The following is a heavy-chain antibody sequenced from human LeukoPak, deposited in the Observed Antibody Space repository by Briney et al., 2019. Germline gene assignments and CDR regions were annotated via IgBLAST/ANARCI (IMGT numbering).Heavy chain of an antibody. Sequence: SGGSLRLSCAASGFTFSSYEMNWVRQAPGKGLEWVSYISSSGSTIYYADSVKGRFTISRDNAKNSLYLQMNSLRAEDTAVYYCARHSGYYKSDDYWGQGTLVTVSP. CDR1: GFTFSSYE. J-gene: IGHJ4*02. V-gene: IGHV3-48*03. D-gene: IGHD3-22*01. CDR2: ISSSGSTI. CDR3: ARHSGYYKSDDY.